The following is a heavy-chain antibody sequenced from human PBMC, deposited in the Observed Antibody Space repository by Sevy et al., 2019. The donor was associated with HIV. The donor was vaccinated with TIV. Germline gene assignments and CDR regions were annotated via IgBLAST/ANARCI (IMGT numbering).Heavy chain of an antibody. J-gene: IGHJ3*02. Sequence: SETLSLTCAVYGGSFSGYYWSWIRQPPGKGLEWIGEINHSGSTNYNPSLKCRVTISVDTSKNQFSLKLSSVTAADTAVYYSARHCGTTSCSHAFAIWGQGTMVTDSS. CDR3: ARHCGTTSCSHAFAI. CDR2: INHSGST. D-gene: IGHD2-2*01. V-gene: IGHV4-34*01. CDR1: GGSFSGYY.